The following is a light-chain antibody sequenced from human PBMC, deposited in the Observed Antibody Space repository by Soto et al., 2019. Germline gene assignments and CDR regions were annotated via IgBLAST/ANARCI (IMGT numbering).Light chain of an antibody. J-gene: IGKJ4*01. CDR2: GAS. V-gene: IGKV3-20*01. Sequence: EIVLTQSPGTLSLSPGDRATLSCRASHSMSNSNLAWYQHKPGQAPRLLIYGASNRATGIPDRFSGSGSGTDFILTINRLEPEDFAVYYCQEFASNFGGGTKVEIK. CDR3: QEFASN. CDR1: HSMSNSN.